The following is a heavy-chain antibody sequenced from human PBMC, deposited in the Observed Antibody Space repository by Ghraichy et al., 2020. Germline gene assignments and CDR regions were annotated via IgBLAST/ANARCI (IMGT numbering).Heavy chain of an antibody. V-gene: IGHV3-30*04. CDR2: ISYDANSK. D-gene: IGHD1-26*01. Sequence: RSLRLSCVASGFTFRNSAMHWVRQAPGKGLEWVSVISYDANSKYYADSVKGRFTISRDNSKNMLYLQMNSLRAEDTAVYYCARVGKSRDCFDKWGQGTLVTVSS. CDR1: GFTFRNSA. J-gene: IGHJ4*02. CDR3: ARVGKSRDCFDK.